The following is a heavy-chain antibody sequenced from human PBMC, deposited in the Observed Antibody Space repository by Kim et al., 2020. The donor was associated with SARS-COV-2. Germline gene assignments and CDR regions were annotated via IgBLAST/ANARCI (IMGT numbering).Heavy chain of an antibody. CDR2: IYYSGST. CDR3: ARDGSGGAIDTWFDP. Sequence: SETLSLTCTVSGGSISSGDYYWSWIRQPPGKGLEWIGYIYYSGSTYYNPSLKSRVTISVDTSKNQFSLKLTSVTAADTAVYYCARDGSGGAIDTWFDPWGQGTLVTVSS. CDR1: GGSISSGDYY. V-gene: IGHV4-30-4*01. J-gene: IGHJ5*02. D-gene: IGHD3-10*01.